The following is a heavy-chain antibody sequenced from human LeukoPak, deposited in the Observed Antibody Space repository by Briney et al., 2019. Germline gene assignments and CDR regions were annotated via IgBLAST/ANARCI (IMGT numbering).Heavy chain of an antibody. V-gene: IGHV3-30*02. CDR2: IRYDGSNK. D-gene: IGHD2-21*02. CDR1: GFTFSSYW. J-gene: IGHJ4*02. CDR3: VKDVTPIVVVTAPFDY. Sequence: GGSLRLSCVASGFTFSSYWMTWVRQAPGKGLEWVAFIRYDGSNKYYADSVKGRFTISRDNSKNTLYLQMNSLRAEDTAVYYCVKDVTPIVVVTAPFDYWGQGTLVTVSS.